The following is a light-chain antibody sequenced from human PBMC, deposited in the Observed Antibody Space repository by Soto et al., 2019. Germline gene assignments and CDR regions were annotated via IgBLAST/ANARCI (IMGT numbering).Light chain of an antibody. CDR1: QTISSW. Sequence: IQVTQSPSTLSGSVGDRVTITCRASQTISSWLAWYQQKPGKAPKLLIYKASTLKSGVPSRFSGSGSGTEFTLTISSLQPDDFATYYCQQYNSYSFGQGTKVDI. CDR2: KAS. J-gene: IGKJ1*01. CDR3: QQYNSYS. V-gene: IGKV1-5*03.